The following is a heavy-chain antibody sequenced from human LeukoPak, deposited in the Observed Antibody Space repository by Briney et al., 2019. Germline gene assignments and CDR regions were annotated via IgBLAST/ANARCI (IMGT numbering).Heavy chain of an antibody. Sequence: GASVKVSCKASGGTFSSYAISWVRQAPGQGLEWMGGIIPIFGTANYAQKFQGRVTITADESTSTPYMELSSLRSEDTAVYYCAVGSGISPSEPPPLPHAPWGQGTLVTVSS. CDR2: IIPIFGTA. D-gene: IGHD3-10*01. J-gene: IGHJ5*02. V-gene: IGHV1-69*13. CDR3: AVGSGISPSEPPPLPHAP. CDR1: GGTFSSYA.